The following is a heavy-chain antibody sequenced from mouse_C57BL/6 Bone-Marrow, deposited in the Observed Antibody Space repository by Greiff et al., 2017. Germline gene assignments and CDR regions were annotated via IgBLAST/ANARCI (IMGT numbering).Heavy chain of an antibody. Sequence: QVHVKQPGAELVKPGASVKLSCKASGYTFTSYWMHWVKQRPGRGLEWIGRIDPNSGGTKYNEKFKSKATLTVDKPSSTAYMQLSSLTSEDSAVYYCARVPKLGQNDAMDYWGQGTSVTVSS. CDR2: IDPNSGGT. CDR3: ARVPKLGQNDAMDY. D-gene: IGHD4-1*01. J-gene: IGHJ4*01. V-gene: IGHV1-72*01. CDR1: GYTFTSYW.